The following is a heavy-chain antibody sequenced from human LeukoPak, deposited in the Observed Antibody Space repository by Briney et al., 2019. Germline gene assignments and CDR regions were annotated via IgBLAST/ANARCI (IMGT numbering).Heavy chain of an antibody. J-gene: IGHJ5*02. CDR1: GFTLSSYA. Sequence: PGGSLRLSCAAYGFTLSSYAMHWVRQARGKGREWVAFIRFDGGDKYYAGCGKGRFTIYRDNSNNIMYMKMNNLRAEDTAVYYCVKDLMRDIWFGESWGQGTLVTVSS. D-gene: IGHD3-10*01. CDR3: VKDLMRDIWFGES. V-gene: IGHV3-30*02. CDR2: IRFDGGDK.